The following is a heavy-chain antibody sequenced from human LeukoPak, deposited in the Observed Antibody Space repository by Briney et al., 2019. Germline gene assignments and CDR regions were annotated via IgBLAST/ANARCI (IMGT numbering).Heavy chain of an antibody. CDR1: GFTFSSYS. Sequence: GGSLRLSCAASGFTFSSYSMNWVRQAPGKGLEWVSHITASGTAMFYADSVKGRFTISRDNAKNSLYLQMIRLRHEDTAVYYCARDAPLMGATGGVTDYWGQGTLVTVSS. CDR3: ARDAPLMGATGGVTDY. CDR2: ITASGTAM. J-gene: IGHJ4*02. V-gene: IGHV3-48*02. D-gene: IGHD1-26*01.